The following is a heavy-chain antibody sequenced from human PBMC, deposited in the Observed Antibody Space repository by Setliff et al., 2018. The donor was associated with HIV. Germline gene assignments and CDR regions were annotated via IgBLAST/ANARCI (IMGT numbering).Heavy chain of an antibody. CDR1: GGSIRSHY. J-gene: IGHJ5*01. D-gene: IGHD4-17*01. Sequence: LSLTCTVSGGSIRSHYWNWVRQPPGKGLEWIGEINYSGDTTYNPSLKSRVSMFIDTPKKQFSLKVASVTAADTAVYYCVRQHGDYAFGSWGQGTLVTVSS. CDR2: INYSGDT. CDR3: VRQHGDYAFGS. V-gene: IGHV4-34*01.